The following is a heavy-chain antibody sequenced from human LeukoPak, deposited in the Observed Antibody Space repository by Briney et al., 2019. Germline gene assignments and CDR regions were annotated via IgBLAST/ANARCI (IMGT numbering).Heavy chain of an antibody. D-gene: IGHD1-26*01. CDR3: ARAVGPFDY. CDR1: GFTFSTYG. Sequence: PGRSLRLSCAASGFTFSTYGMHWVRQAPGKGLDWVAVIWHDGSNKYYADSVKGRFTISRDNSKNTLYLQMNSVRAEDTALYYCARAVGPFDYWGQGTLVTVSS. CDR2: IWHDGSNK. J-gene: IGHJ4*02. V-gene: IGHV3-33*01.